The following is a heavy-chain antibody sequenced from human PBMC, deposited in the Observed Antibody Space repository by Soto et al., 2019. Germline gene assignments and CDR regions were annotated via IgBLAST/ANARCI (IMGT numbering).Heavy chain of an antibody. V-gene: IGHV1-69*01. J-gene: IGHJ4*02. CDR1: GGTFSSYA. D-gene: IGHD6-13*01. Sequence: QVQLVQSGAEVKKPGSSVKVSCKASGGTFSSYAISWVRQAPGQGLEWMGGIIPIFGTANYAQKFQGRVTITADESTSTAYMELSSLRSEDTAVYYFSRYRTPRVAAAGTWYFAYWGQGTLVTVSS. CDR2: IIPIFGTA. CDR3: SRYRTPRVAAAGTWYFAY.